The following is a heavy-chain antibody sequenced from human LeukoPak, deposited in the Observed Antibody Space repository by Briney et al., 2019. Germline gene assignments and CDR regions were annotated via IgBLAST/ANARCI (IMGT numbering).Heavy chain of an antibody. D-gene: IGHD5-18*01. CDR3: ATLRKDTAMPRAFDI. CDR1: GFTFSDYY. Sequence: GGSLRLSCAASGFTFSDYYMSWIRQAPGKGLEWVSYISSSGSTIYYADSVKGRFTISRDNAKNSLYLQMNKLRAEDTAVYYCATLRKDTAMPRAFDIWGQGTKVTVSS. CDR2: ISSSGSTI. J-gene: IGHJ3*02. V-gene: IGHV3-11*04.